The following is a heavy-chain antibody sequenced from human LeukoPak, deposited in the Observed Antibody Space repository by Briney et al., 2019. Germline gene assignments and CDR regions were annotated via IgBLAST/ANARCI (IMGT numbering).Heavy chain of an antibody. D-gene: IGHD3-16*01. J-gene: IGHJ4*02. CDR1: GYTFTSYD. V-gene: IGHV1-8*01. Sequence: GASVKVSCKASGYTFTSYDINWVRQATGQGLEWMGWMNPNSGNTGYAQKFQGRVTMTRNTSISTAYMELSSLRSEDTAVYYCARNNFTFGGVPFDYWGQGTLVTVSS. CDR2: MNPNSGNT. CDR3: ARNNFTFGGVPFDY.